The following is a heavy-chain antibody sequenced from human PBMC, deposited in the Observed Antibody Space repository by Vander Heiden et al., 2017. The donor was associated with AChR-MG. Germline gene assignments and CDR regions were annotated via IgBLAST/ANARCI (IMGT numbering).Heavy chain of an antibody. D-gene: IGHD3-22*01. J-gene: IGHJ3*02. CDR2: IIPIFGTA. CDR3: ARVYHYDSSGDDAFDI. Sequence: QVQLVQSGAEVKKPGSSVTVSCKASGGTSSSYAISWVRQAPGQGLEWMGGIIPIFGTANYAQKFQGRVTITADKSTSTAYMELSSLRSEDTAVYYCARVYHYDSSGDDAFDIWCQGTMVTVSS. V-gene: IGHV1-69*06. CDR1: GGTSSSYA.